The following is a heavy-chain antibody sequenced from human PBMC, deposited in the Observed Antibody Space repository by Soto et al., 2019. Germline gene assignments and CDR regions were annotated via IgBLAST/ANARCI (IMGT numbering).Heavy chain of an antibody. CDR2: IKSKTDGGTT. V-gene: IGHV3-15*07. CDR1: SVSNAW. Sequence: SVSNAWMNWVRQAPGKGLEWVGRIKSKTDGGTTDYAAPVKGRFTISRDDSKNTLYLQMNSLKTEDTAVYYCTTLNLQWLAGWIIDYWGQGTLVTVSS. J-gene: IGHJ4*02. D-gene: IGHD6-19*01. CDR3: TTLNLQWLAGWIIDY.